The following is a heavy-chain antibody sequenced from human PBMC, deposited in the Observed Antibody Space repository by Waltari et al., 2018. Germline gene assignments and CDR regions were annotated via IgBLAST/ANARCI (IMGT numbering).Heavy chain of an antibody. CDR1: GGTFSSYA. Sequence: QVQLVQSGAEVKKPGSSVKVSCKASGGTFSSYAISWVRQAPGQGLEWMGGIIPIVGTANHAQKCQGRVTITADESTSTAYMELSSLRSEDTAVYYCAREGARYGDYYYGMDVWGQGTTVTVSS. D-gene: IGHD4-17*01. CDR3: AREGARYGDYYYGMDV. J-gene: IGHJ6*02. V-gene: IGHV1-69*13. CDR2: IIPIVGTA.